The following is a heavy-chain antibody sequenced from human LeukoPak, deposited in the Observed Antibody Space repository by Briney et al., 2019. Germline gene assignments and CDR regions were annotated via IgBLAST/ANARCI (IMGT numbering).Heavy chain of an antibody. J-gene: IGHJ6*04. V-gene: IGHV1-46*01. CDR1: GYTFTSYY. CDR3: ARDLPDMVMTGYRYYYYYGMDV. Sequence: ASVKVSCTASGYTFTSYYVHWVRQAPGQGLEWMGIINPSGGSTSYAQKFQGRVTMTRDTSTSTVYMELSSLRSEDTAVYYCARDLPDMVMTGYRYYYYYGMDVWGKGTTVTVSS. D-gene: IGHD3-9*01. CDR2: INPSGGST.